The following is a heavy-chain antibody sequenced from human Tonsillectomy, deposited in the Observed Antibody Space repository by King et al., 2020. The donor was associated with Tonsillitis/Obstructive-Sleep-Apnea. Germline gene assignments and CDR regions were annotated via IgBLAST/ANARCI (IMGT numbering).Heavy chain of an antibody. V-gene: IGHV3-66*04. Sequence: VQLVESGGGLVQPGGSLRLSCAASGLTVSSNYMSWVRQAPGKGLEWVSVIYSGGSTYYADSVKGRFTISRDNSKNTLYLQMSSLRAEDTALYYCARHVVVPVVHCYYYYMDVWGKGTTVTVSS. CDR3: ARHVVVPVVHCYYYYMDV. CDR1: GLTVSSNY. J-gene: IGHJ6*03. CDR2: IYSGGST. D-gene: IGHD2-2*01.